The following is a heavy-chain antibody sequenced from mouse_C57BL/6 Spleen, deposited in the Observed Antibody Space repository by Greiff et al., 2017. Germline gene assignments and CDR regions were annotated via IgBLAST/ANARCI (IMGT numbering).Heavy chain of an antibody. CDR1: GFTFSDYG. J-gene: IGHJ4*01. V-gene: IGHV5-17*01. Sequence: EVQRVESGGGLVKPGGSLKLSCAASGFTFSDYGMHWVRQAPEKGLEWVAYISSGSSTIYYADTVKGRFTISRDNAKNTLFLQMTSLRSEDTAMYYCARPIVTTYYAMDYWGQGTSVTVSS. CDR3: ARPIVTTYYAMDY. CDR2: ISSGSSTI. D-gene: IGHD2-5*01.